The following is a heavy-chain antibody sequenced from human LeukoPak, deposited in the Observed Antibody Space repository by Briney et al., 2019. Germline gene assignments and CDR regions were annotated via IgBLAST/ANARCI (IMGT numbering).Heavy chain of an antibody. CDR2: IYYSGST. CDR3: ARTGIAARPVDY. Sequence: PSQTLSLTCTVSGGSISSGVYYWSWIRQHPGKGLEWIGYIYYSGSTYYNPSLKSRVTISVDTSKNQFSLKLSSVTAADTAVYYCARTGIAARPVDYWGQGTLVTVSS. V-gene: IGHV4-31*03. J-gene: IGHJ4*02. D-gene: IGHD6-6*01. CDR1: GGSISSGVYY.